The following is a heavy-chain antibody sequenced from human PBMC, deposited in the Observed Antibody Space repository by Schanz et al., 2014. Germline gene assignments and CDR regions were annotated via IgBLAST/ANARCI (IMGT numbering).Heavy chain of an antibody. CDR2: VYTSGST. J-gene: IGHJ2*01. CDR1: GGSISSGSYY. Sequence: QVQLQESGPGLVKPSQTLSLTCSVSGGSISSGSYYWNWIRQPAGKGLEWIGRVYTSGSTNYNPSRKSRVPIPLDTPKNQFSLPLTSRTAADTAVYYCARDTTWRLDLWGRGTLVTVSA. CDR3: ARDTTWRLDL. V-gene: IGHV4-61*02. D-gene: IGHD1-1*01.